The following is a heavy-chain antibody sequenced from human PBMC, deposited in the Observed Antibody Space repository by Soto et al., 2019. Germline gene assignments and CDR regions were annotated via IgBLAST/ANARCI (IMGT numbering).Heavy chain of an antibody. CDR1: GFTFSSYA. D-gene: IGHD3-9*01. Sequence: EVQLLESGGGLVQPGGSLRLSCAASGFTFSSYAMSWVRQAPGKGLEWVSVISASGDSTYYADSVKGRFTFSRDNSKNTLYLQINSLRAEDTAVYYCAKDDEILAGSFDYWGQGTLVTVSS. J-gene: IGHJ4*02. V-gene: IGHV3-23*01. CDR2: ISASGDST. CDR3: AKDDEILAGSFDY.